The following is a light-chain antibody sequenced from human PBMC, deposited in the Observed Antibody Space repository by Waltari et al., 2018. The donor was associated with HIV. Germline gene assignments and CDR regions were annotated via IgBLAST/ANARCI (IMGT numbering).Light chain of an antibody. V-gene: IGKV3-11*01. J-gene: IGKJ2*03. Sequence: EIVFTQSPAPLSLSPGVRATLSCRASQSVGIYLAWYQQKPGQAPRLLIYDASNRATGIPAKFSGSGSGTDFTLTSSSLEPKDFAVYYCQQRTNWPPYSFGQGTKLEIK. CDR3: QQRTNWPPYS. CDR1: QSVGIY. CDR2: DAS.